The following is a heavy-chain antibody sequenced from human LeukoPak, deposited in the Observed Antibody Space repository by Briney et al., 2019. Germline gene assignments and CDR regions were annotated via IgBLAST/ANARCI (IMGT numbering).Heavy chain of an antibody. Sequence: EASVKVSCKSSGGTFSSYAVSWVRQAPGQGLEWMGDIIPVFGTANYAQKFQGRLTVTTDESTSTAYMELRSLRSDDTAVYYCAREPPPRYGSGSYSPYYFDYWGQGTLVTVSS. CDR2: IIPVFGTA. CDR1: GGTFSSYA. J-gene: IGHJ4*02. CDR3: AREPPPRYGSGSYSPYYFDY. D-gene: IGHD3-10*01. V-gene: IGHV1-69*05.